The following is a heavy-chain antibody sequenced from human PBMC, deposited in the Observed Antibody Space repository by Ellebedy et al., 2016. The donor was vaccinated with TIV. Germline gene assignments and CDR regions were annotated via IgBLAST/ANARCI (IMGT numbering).Heavy chain of an antibody. CDR1: GYNFTNYW. Sequence: GESLKISCKASGYNFTNYWIGWVRQMPGKGLEWMGIIYPGDSHTTYSPSFRGQVIISADKSVNTAVLHWSSLQASDTAVYYCARPSAGAFDYWGQGTLVTVSS. CDR2: IYPGDSHT. CDR3: ARPSAGAFDY. D-gene: IGHD3-10*01. J-gene: IGHJ4*02. V-gene: IGHV5-51*01.